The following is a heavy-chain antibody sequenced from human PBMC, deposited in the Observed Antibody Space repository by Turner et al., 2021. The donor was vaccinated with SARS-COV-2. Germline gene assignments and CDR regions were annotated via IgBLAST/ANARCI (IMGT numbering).Heavy chain of an antibody. V-gene: IGHV3-21*01. CDR1: GFTFSSYS. D-gene: IGHD3-3*01. CDR2: ISSSSRYI. J-gene: IGHJ3*02. Sequence: EVQLVESGGGSVQPGGSLRLSCAASGFTFSSYSMNWVRQAPGKGLEWVSLISSSSRYIYSADSVKGRFTISRDNAKNSLYLQMNSLRAEDTAVYYCARDRDDFWSGYHRHAFDIWGQGTMVTVSS. CDR3: ARDRDDFWSGYHRHAFDI.